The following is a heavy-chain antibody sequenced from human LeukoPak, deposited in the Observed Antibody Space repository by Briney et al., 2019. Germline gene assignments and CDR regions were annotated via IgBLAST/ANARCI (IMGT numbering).Heavy chain of an antibody. V-gene: IGHV1-18*01. Sequence: ASVKVSCKASGYTFTSYGISWVRQAPGQGLEWMGWISAYNGNTNYAQKLRGRVTMTTDTSTSTAYMELRSLRSDDTAVYYCARLREGMIVVIFDYWGQGTLVTVSS. J-gene: IGHJ4*02. CDR3: ARLREGMIVVIFDY. CDR1: GYTFTSYG. D-gene: IGHD3-22*01. CDR2: ISAYNGNT.